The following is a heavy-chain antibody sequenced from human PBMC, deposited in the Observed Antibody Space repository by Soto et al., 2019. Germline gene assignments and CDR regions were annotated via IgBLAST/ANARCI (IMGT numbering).Heavy chain of an antibody. D-gene: IGHD2-21*02. J-gene: IGHJ4*02. V-gene: IGHV4-34*01. CDR3: ARGRTAGY. CDR1: GGSFSGYY. Sequence: SETLSLTCAVYGGSFSGYYWSWIRQPPGKGLEWIGEINHSGSTNYNPSLKSRVTISVDTSKNQFSLKLSSVTAADTAVYYCARGRTAGYWGQGTLVTVSS. CDR2: INHSGST.